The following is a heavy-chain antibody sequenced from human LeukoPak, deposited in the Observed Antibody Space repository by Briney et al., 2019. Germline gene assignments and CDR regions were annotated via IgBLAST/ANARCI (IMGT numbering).Heavy chain of an antibody. Sequence: GGSLRLSCAASGFTVSSNYMNWVRQAPGQGLEWVSVINSGGSTHYADSVKGRFTISRDNSKNTLYLQMNSLRAENTGVDYRAIYLYDYGSGSDNFLYYWGQGTLVTVSS. D-gene: IGHD3-10*01. CDR2: INSGGST. V-gene: IGHV3-53*01. CDR1: GFTVSSNY. J-gene: IGHJ4*02. CDR3: AIYLYDYGSGSDNFLYY.